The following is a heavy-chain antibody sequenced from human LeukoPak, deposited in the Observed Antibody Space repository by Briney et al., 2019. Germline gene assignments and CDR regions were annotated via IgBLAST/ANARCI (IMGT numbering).Heavy chain of an antibody. CDR2: INPNSGGT. V-gene: IGHV1-2*06. J-gene: IGHJ4*02. Sequence: ASVKVSCKASGYTFTGYYMHWVRQAPGQGLEWMGRINPNSGGTNYAQKFQGRVTMTRDTSISTAYMELRRLRSDDTAVYYCARRGYSYGYGMSLWGQGTLVTVSS. CDR3: ARRGYSYGYGMSL. D-gene: IGHD5-18*01. CDR1: GYTFTGYY.